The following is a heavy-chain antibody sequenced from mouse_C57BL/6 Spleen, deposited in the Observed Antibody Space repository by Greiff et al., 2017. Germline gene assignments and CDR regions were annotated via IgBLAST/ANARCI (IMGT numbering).Heavy chain of an antibody. CDR3: ARDGYDEGG. J-gene: IGHJ2*01. CDR2: IYPGDGDT. CDR1: GYAFSSYW. D-gene: IGHD2-2*01. V-gene: IGHV1-80*01. Sequence: QVQLQQSGAELVKPGASVKISCKASGYAFSSYWMNRVKQRPGKGLEWIGQIYPGDGDTNYNGKFKGKATLTADKSSSTAYMQLSSLTSEDSAVYFCARDGYDEGGWGQGTTLTVSS.